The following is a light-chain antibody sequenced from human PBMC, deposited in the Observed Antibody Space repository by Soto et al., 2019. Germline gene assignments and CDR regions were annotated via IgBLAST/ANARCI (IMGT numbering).Light chain of an antibody. CDR1: SSNIGAGYD. V-gene: IGLV1-40*01. CDR3: QSYDSSLSGSNVV. Sequence: QSVLTQPPSVSGAPGQRVTISCTGSSSNIGAGYDVHWYQQLPGTAPKLLIYGNNNRPSWVPDRFSGSKSGTSGSLAITGLQAEDEADYYCQSYDSSLSGSNVVFGGGTKLTVL. J-gene: IGLJ2*01. CDR2: GNN.